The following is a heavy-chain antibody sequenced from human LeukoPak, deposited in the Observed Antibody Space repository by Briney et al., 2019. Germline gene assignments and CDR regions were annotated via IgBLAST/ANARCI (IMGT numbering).Heavy chain of an antibody. Sequence: GASVKVSCKASGFTFTSSAVQWVRQARGQRLEWIGWIVVGSGNTNYAQKFQERVTITRDMSTSTAYMELSSLRSEDTAVYYCAADGEHYDFWGGFPVWGQGTLVTVSS. CDR3: AADGEHYDFWGGFPV. CDR1: GFTFTSSA. V-gene: IGHV1-58*01. CDR2: IVVGSGNT. D-gene: IGHD3-3*01. J-gene: IGHJ4*02.